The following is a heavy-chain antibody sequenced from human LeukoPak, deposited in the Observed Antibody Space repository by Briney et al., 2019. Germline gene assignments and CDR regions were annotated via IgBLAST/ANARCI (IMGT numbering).Heavy chain of an antibody. Sequence: ASVKVSCTASGYTFTGYYMHWVRQAPGQGLEWMGWINPNSGGTNYAQKFQGWVTMTRDTSISTAYMELSRLRSDDTAVYYCARGVYGGNSEVDYWGQGTLVTVSS. V-gene: IGHV1-2*04. D-gene: IGHD4-23*01. CDR1: GYTFTGYY. CDR2: INPNSGGT. CDR3: ARGVYGGNSEVDY. J-gene: IGHJ4*02.